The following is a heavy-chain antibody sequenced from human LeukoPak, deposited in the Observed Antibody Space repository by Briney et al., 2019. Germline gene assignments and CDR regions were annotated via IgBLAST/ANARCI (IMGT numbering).Heavy chain of an antibody. CDR3: ARITFGGVIVPNCAFDI. CDR2: MYSGGST. D-gene: IGHD3-16*02. J-gene: IGHJ3*02. V-gene: IGHV4-31*03. CDR1: GGSISSIDYY. Sequence: MPSETLSLTCTVSGGSISSIDYYWSWIRQHPGKGLEWIGYMYSGGSTNYNPSLKSRVNISVDTSKNQFSLKLSSVTAADTAVYYCARITFGGVIVPNCAFDIWGHGTMVTVSS.